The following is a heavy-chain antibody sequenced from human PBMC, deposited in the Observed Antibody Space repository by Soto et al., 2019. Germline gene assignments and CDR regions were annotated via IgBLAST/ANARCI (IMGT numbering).Heavy chain of an antibody. V-gene: IGHV1-8*01. J-gene: IGHJ6*02. CDR2: MNPNSGNT. Sequence: SVKVSCKASGYTFTSYDINWVRQATGQGLEWMGWMNPNSGNTDYAQKFQGRVTMTRNTSISTAYMELSSLRSEDTAVYYCAREEFPTTAVAGTAGGTFYYYYGMDVWGQGTTVTVSS. CDR3: AREEFPTTAVAGTAGGTFYYYYGMDV. D-gene: IGHD6-19*01. CDR1: GYTFTSYD.